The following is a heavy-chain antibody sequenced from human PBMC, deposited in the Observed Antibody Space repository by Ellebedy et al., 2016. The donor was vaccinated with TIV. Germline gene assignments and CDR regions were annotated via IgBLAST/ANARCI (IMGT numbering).Heavy chain of an antibody. V-gene: IGHV4-59*12. J-gene: IGHJ2*01. CDR3: ARWSSGSGSYYDL. Sequence: MPSETLSLTCTVSGASISDYYWSWIRQPQGKGLEWIGYIYNSGRTNSNPSLKSRVTISVDTSKNQFSLRLSSVTAADTAVYYCARWSSGSGSYYDLWGRGTLVTVSS. CDR2: IYNSGRT. D-gene: IGHD1-26*01. CDR1: GASISDYY.